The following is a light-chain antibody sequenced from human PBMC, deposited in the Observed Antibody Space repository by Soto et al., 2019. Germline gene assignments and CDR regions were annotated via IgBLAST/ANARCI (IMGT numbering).Light chain of an antibody. V-gene: IGKV3-15*01. CDR2: GAS. CDR1: QSINSN. CDR3: QQYNNWPPWT. J-gene: IGKJ1*01. Sequence: EIVMTQSPATLSVSPGERATLSYRASQSINSNLAWYQQKAGQAPRLLIYGASTRATGTPARYSGSGSGTEFTLTISSLQSEDFAVYYCQQYNNWPPWTFGQGTKVEIK.